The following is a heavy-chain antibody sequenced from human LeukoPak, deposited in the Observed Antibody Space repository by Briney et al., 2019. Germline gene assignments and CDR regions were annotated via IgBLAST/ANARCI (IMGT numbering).Heavy chain of an antibody. CDR2: INQNGGEK. V-gene: IGHV3-7*04. Sequence: EGSLRFSCATSGFTFINFWMVWVRQAPGKGLEWVANINQNGGEKYYADSVKGRFTISRDNAKNSLYLQMNSLRVEDTAVYYCTRALDYWGQGTLVTVSS. J-gene: IGHJ4*02. CDR3: TRALDY. CDR1: GFTFINFW.